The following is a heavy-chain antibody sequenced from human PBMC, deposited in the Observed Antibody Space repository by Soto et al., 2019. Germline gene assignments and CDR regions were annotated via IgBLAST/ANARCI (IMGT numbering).Heavy chain of an antibody. CDR2: IYYSGST. CDR1: GGSISSSSYY. Sequence: SETLSLTCTVSGGSISSSSYYWGWIRQPPGKGLEWIGSIYYSGSTYYNPSLKSRVTISVDTSKNQFSLKLSSVTAADTAVYYCARPLAAAGTYYFDYWGQGTLVTVS. D-gene: IGHD6-13*01. V-gene: IGHV4-39*01. J-gene: IGHJ4*02. CDR3: ARPLAAAGTYYFDY.